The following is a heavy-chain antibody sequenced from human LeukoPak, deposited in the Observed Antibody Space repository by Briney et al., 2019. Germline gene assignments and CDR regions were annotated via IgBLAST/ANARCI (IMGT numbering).Heavy chain of an antibody. V-gene: IGHV3-23*01. Sequence: PGESLRLSCAASGFTFSSYAMSWVRQAPGKGLEWVSTISGSGGSTFYADSVKGRFTISRDNSKNTLYLQMNSLRAEDKAVYYCAKGYCSGGSCCLDYWGQGTLVTVSS. J-gene: IGHJ4*02. D-gene: IGHD2-15*01. CDR2: ISGSGGST. CDR3: AKGYCSGGSCCLDY. CDR1: GFTFSSYA.